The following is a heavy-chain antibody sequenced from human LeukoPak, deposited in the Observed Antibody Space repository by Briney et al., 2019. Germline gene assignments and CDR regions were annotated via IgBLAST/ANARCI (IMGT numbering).Heavy chain of an antibody. Sequence: PGGSLRLSCAASGFTFSSYAMSWVRQAPGKGLEWVSAISGSGGSTYYADSVKGRFTISRDNSKNTLYLQMNSLRAEDTAVYYCAKDLVRQGDIVVVPAARADAFDIWGQGTMVTVSS. CDR2: ISGSGGST. V-gene: IGHV3-23*01. D-gene: IGHD2-2*01. CDR1: GFTFSSYA. J-gene: IGHJ3*02. CDR3: AKDLVRQGDIVVVPAARADAFDI.